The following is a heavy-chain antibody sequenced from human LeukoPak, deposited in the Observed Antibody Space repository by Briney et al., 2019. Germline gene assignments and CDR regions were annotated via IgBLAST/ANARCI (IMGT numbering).Heavy chain of an antibody. CDR3: ARHSSGYLSSSFQH. Sequence: SETLSLTCTVSGYSISSGYYWGWIRQPPGKGLEWIGSIYHSGNTYYNPSLKSRVTISVDTSKNQFSLKLSSVTAADTAVYYCARHSSGYLSSSFQHWGQGTLVTVPS. J-gene: IGHJ1*01. CDR2: IYHSGNT. D-gene: IGHD3-22*01. CDR1: GYSISSGYY. V-gene: IGHV4-38-2*02.